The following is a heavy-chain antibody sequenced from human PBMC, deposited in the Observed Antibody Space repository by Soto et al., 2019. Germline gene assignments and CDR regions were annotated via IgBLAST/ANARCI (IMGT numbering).Heavy chain of an antibody. V-gene: IGHV3-33*01. CDR3: ARAQNVLRFLEFYYYGMDV. Sequence: PGGSLRLSCAASGFTFSSYGMHWVRQAPGKGLEWVAVIWYDGSNKYYADSVKGRFTISRDNSKNTLYLQMNSLRAEDTAVYYCARAQNVLRFLEFYYYGMDVWGQGTTVTVSS. CDR2: IWYDGSNK. CDR1: GFTFSSYG. J-gene: IGHJ6*02. D-gene: IGHD3-3*01.